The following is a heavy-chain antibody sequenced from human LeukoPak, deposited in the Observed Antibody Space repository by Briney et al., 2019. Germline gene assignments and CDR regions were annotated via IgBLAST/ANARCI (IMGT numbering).Heavy chain of an antibody. J-gene: IGHJ3*02. D-gene: IGHD4/OR15-4a*01. Sequence: SETLSLTCAVYGGSFSGYYWSWIRQPPGKGLEWIGEINHSGSTNYNPSLKSRVTISVDTSKNQFSLKLSSVTAADTAVDYCARGDYGDDAFDIWGQGTMVTVSS. CDR1: GGSFSGYY. CDR3: ARGDYGDDAFDI. CDR2: INHSGST. V-gene: IGHV4-34*01.